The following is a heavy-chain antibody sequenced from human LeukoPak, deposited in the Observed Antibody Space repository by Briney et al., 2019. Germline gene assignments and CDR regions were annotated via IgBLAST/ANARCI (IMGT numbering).Heavy chain of an antibody. J-gene: IGHJ3*02. CDR1: GFTFSSYA. Sequence: GGSPRLSCAASGFTFSSYATSWVRQAPGKGLEWVSAISGSGGSTYYADSVKGRFTISRDNSKNTLYLQMNSLRAEDTAVYYCAPPTPVSGLFDIWGQGTMVTVSS. CDR2: ISGSGGST. V-gene: IGHV3-23*01. D-gene: IGHD3-22*01. CDR3: APPTPVSGLFDI.